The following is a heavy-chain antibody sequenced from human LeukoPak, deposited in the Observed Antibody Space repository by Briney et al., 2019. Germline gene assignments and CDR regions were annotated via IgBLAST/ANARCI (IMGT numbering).Heavy chain of an antibody. CDR1: GGSIRSDNYY. J-gene: IGHJ6*02. CDR2: IYYSGST. Sequence: SETLSLTCTVSGGSIRSDNYYWSWIRQPPGKGLEWIGYIYYSGSTNYNPSLKSRVTISVDTSKNQFSLKLSSVTAADTAVYYCARVISPRSATDDYYYYYGMDVWGQGTTVTVSS. V-gene: IGHV4-61*01. D-gene: IGHD2-15*01. CDR3: ARVISPRSATDDYYYYYGMDV.